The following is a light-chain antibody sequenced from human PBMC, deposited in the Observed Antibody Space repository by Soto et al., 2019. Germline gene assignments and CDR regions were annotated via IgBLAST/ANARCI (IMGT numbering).Light chain of an antibody. CDR2: GAS. CDR3: HQYNQWPLWT. J-gene: IGKJ1*01. Sequence: EIALTQSPGTLSLSPGERATLSCRASQSVSSSYLAWYQHKPGQAPRLLIYGASTRAAGIPARFSGSGSETEFTLTIRSLQSEDFAVYYCHQYNQWPLWTFGQGTKVDIK. V-gene: IGKV3-15*01. CDR1: QSVSSSY.